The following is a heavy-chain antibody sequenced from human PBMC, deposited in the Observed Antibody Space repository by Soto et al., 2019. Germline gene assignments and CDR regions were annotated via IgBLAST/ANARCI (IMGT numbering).Heavy chain of an antibody. CDR3: ARVKIDDYGDYPRYYFDY. V-gene: IGHV4-31*03. CDR2: IYYSGST. Sequence: SETLSLTCTVSGGSISSGGYYWSWVRQHPGKGLEWIGNIYYSGSTYHNPSLKSRITISVDTSKNQFSVKLSSVTAADTAVYYCARVKIDDYGDYPRYYFDYWGQGTLVTVSS. J-gene: IGHJ4*02. CDR1: GGSISSGGYY. D-gene: IGHD4-17*01.